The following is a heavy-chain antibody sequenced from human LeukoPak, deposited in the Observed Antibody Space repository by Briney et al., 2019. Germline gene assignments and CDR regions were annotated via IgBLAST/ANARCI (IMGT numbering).Heavy chain of an antibody. J-gene: IGHJ5*02. CDR2: INPNSGGT. Sequence: ASVKVSCTASGYTFTAYYMHWVRPAPGQGLEWMGWINPNSGGTKYAQKFQGRVTMTRDTSISTAYMELSRPRSDDTAVYYCASDGPITMVRGAWFDPWGQGTLVTVSS. D-gene: IGHD3-10*01. V-gene: IGHV1-2*02. CDR3: ASDGPITMVRGAWFDP. CDR1: GYTFTAYY.